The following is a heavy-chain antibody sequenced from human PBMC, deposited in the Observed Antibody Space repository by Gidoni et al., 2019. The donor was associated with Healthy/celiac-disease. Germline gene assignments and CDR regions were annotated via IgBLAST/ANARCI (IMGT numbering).Heavy chain of an antibody. CDR1: VGSFSGYY. CDR3: ARGSLYRVDY. J-gene: IGHJ4*02. Sequence: QVQLQQWGAGLLKPSETLSLTCAVYVGSFSGYYWSWIRQPPGKGLEWIGEINHSGTPNYNPSLKSRVTITVDTSKNQFSLKLSSVTAADTAVYYCARGSLYRVDYWGQGTLVTVSS. V-gene: IGHV4-34*01. CDR2: INHSGTP.